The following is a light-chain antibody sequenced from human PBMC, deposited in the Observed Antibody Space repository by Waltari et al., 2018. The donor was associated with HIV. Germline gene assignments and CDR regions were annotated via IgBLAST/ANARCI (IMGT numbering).Light chain of an antibody. V-gene: IGLV7-43*01. CDR3: LLYYGGAQRYV. CDR1: TGAVTSGNY. CDR2: STS. Sequence: QTVVTQEPSLTVSPGGKVTLTCASSTGAVTSGNYPNWFQQKPGPAPRGLIYSTSNKNCWTPARFSDSLLGGKAALTLSGVQPGDEAEYYCLLYYGGAQRYVYGTGTKVTVL. J-gene: IGLJ1*01.